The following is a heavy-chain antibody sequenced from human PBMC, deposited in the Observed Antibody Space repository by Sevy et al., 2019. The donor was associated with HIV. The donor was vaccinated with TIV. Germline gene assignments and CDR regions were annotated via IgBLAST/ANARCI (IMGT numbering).Heavy chain of an antibody. D-gene: IGHD3-3*01. CDR3: VKDPDYDFWRGDYGMDV. J-gene: IGHJ6*02. CDR2: ISSDGGGT. V-gene: IGHV3-64D*06. CDR1: GFTFRNYA. Sequence: GGSLRLSCSASGFTFRNYAMNWVRQAPGKGLKYVSAISSDGGGTYYADSVRGRFTISRDNSKNTLYLQMRSLRVEDTAVYYCVKDPDYDFWRGDYGMDVRGQGTTVTVSS.